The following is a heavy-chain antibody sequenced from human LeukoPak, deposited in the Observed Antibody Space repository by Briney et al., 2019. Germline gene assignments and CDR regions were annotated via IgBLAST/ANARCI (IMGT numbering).Heavy chain of an antibody. D-gene: IGHD3-22*01. CDR2: IKEDGSEK. Sequence: GGSLRLSCAASGFTFSTYWMSWVRQAPGKGLGWVANIKEDGSEKYYGDSVKGRFTISRDNAKNSLYLQMNSLRAEDTAVYYCARDSSGYQWGQGTLVTVSP. CDR3: ARDSSGYQ. CDR1: GFTFSTYW. V-gene: IGHV3-7*01. J-gene: IGHJ4*02.